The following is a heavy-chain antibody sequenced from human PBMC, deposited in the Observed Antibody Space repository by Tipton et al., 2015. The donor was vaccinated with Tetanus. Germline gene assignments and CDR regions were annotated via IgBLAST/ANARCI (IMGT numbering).Heavy chain of an antibody. CDR3: ARDRHYCRGGNCYQDWFDP. CDR2: IYSSGGT. Sequence: TLSLTCTVSGGSISSDDYYWSWIRQPPGKGLEWIGYIYSSGGTYDNPSLRSRVSMSVDTSKSQFSLKLTSVTAADTAVYYCARDRHYCRGGNCYQDWFDPWGQGTLVTVSS. CDR1: GGSISSDDYY. D-gene: IGHD2-15*01. V-gene: IGHV4-30-4*01. J-gene: IGHJ5*02.